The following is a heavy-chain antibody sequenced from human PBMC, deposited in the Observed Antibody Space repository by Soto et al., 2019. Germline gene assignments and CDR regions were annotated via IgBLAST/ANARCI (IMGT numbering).Heavy chain of an antibody. V-gene: IGHV1-69*01. Sequence: QVQLVQSGAEVKKPGSSVKVSCKASGDTFSNYAITWVRQAPGQGLEWMGGIIPIFGSANYAQKFQGRVAMTADESARTAYMGLGRLRSDRTALYFLLYSRHRGGGHIYYGLDGWGQGTTVTVSS. CDR3: LYSRHRGGGHIYYGLDG. J-gene: IGHJ6*02. CDR1: GDTFSNYA. D-gene: IGHD4-4*01. CDR2: IIPIFGSA.